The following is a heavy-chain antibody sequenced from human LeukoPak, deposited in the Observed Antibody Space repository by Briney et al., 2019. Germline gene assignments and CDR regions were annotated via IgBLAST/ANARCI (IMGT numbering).Heavy chain of an antibody. CDR3: ARDPSLDHYDTSAYFDY. CDR1: GFTFSAYT. CDR2: ITSTSTYI. D-gene: IGHD3-22*01. J-gene: IGHJ4*02. Sequence: GGSLRLSCTASGFTFSAYTMNWVRQAPGKGLEWVSSITSTSTYIYYADSVKGRFTISRDNAKNSLYLHMNTLRADDTAVYYCARDPSLDHYDTSAYFDYWGLGTLITVSS. V-gene: IGHV3-21*01.